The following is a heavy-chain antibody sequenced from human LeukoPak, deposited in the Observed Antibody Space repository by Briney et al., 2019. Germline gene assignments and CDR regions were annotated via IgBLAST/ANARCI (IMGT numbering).Heavy chain of an antibody. Sequence: SETLPLTCSVSGGPISSSLYYCGAIRQPPGKGLEWIVSICYNGSTYYTPSFKSHVSISVDTSVNQFSLMLSPVTAADAAVYYCARSDGFGLVGMWGQATMVSVSS. V-gene: IGHV4-39*07. CDR2: ICYNGST. D-gene: IGHD2-2*01. CDR1: GGPISSSLYY. J-gene: IGHJ3*01. CDR3: ARSDGFGLVGM.